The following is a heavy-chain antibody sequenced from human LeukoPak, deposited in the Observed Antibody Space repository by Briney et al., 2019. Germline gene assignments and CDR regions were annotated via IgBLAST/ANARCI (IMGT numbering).Heavy chain of an antibody. V-gene: IGHV1-69*05. J-gene: IGHJ6*03. Sequence: SVKLSCKASAGTFGSYSISWVRQAPGQGLEWMGGIIPIVGPATYRRKFQGRVTITTDESTSTAYMELSSLRSEDTAVYYCASLEDGPWYYYYYMDVWGKGTTVTVSS. CDR1: AGTFGSYS. CDR3: ASLEDGPWYYYYYMDV. D-gene: IGHD5-24*01. CDR2: IIPIVGPA.